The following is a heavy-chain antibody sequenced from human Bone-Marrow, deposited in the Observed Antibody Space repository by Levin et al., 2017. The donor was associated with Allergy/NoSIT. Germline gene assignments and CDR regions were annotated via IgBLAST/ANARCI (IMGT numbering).Heavy chain of an antibody. CDR3: AKDVALNWATDY. CDR1: GFTFSDDG. J-gene: IGHJ4*02. D-gene: IGHD7-27*01. V-gene: IGHV3-30*18. Sequence: GESLKISCAASGFTFSDDGMHWVRQTPGKGLEWVAAISNDGLDKNYTDSVKGRFTISRDNSENTLYLHMNSLRPEDTAVYYCAKDVALNWATDYWGQGTLVTVSS. CDR2: ISNDGLDK.